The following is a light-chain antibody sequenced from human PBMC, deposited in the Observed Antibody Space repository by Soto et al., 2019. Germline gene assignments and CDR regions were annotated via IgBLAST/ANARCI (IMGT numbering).Light chain of an antibody. J-gene: IGKJ1*01. V-gene: IGKV3-20*01. CDR3: QQYGDSRT. Sequence: EIVLTQSPVTLSLSPGERATLSCRASQSVSSRFLAWYQQKPGQAPRLLIYGASSRATGIPDRFSGSGSGTDFTLTISRLEPEDFALYYCQQYGDSRTFGQGTKVDIK. CDR1: QSVSSRF. CDR2: GAS.